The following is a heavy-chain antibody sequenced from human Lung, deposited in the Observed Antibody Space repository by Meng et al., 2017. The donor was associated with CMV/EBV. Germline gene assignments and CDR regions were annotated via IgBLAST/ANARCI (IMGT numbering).Heavy chain of an antibody. J-gene: IGHJ4*02. V-gene: IGHV1-8*01. CDR1: GYTFTNYD. Sequence: ASVKVSXKASGYTFTNYDINWVRQATGQGLEWMAWMNPNTGNRGYAQNFRGRLTMTRDTSISTAYMELSNLRSEDTAVYYCARFSYDSGYRIDYWGQGTLVTVSS. CDR3: ARFSYDSGYRIDY. CDR2: MNPNTGNR. D-gene: IGHD3-22*01.